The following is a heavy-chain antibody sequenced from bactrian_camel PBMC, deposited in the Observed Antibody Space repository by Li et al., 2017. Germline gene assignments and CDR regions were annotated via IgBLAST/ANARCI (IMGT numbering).Heavy chain of an antibody. V-gene: IGHV3S1*01. Sequence: HVQLVESGGGSVETGGSLTLSCVASSSIWYTRYCMCWFRQVPGKAREGVATIHTGDYTTYYAESVEGRFTISQDNAENTVYLQMNDLKPEDTAMYFCAASWYPCEVDDSENEYRWWGQGTQVTVS. CDR1: SSIWYTRYC. J-gene: IGHJ4*01. D-gene: IGHD6*01. CDR2: IHTGDYTT. CDR3: AASWYPCEVDDSENEYRW.